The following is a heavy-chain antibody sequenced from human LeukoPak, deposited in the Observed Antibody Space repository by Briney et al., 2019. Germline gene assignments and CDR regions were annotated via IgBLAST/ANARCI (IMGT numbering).Heavy chain of an antibody. CDR2: ISWDGGRK. D-gene: IGHD6-13*01. CDR3: ATDVGAAADPYHFDY. Sequence: GGSLRLSCACSGFTFDDYTMHWVRQAPGQGLEWVSLISWDGGRKHYADSVKGRFTISRDNSNNSLYLQMNSLRSEDTALYYCATDVGAAADPYHFDYWGQGTLVTVSS. J-gene: IGHJ4*02. V-gene: IGHV3-43*01. CDR1: GFTFDDYT.